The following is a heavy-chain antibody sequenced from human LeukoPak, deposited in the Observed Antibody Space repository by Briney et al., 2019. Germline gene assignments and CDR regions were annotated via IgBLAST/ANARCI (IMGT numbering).Heavy chain of an antibody. CDR2: ISSSGSTI. CDR1: GFTFSSYG. V-gene: IGHV3-48*04. CDR3: ARDLYYDILTGYYKVVGFDY. D-gene: IGHD3-9*01. J-gene: IGHJ4*02. Sequence: PGGSLRLSCAASGFTFSSYGLSWVRQAPGKGLEWVSYISSSGSTIYYADSVKGRFTISRDNAKNSLYLQMNSLRAEDTAVYYCARDLYYDILTGYYKVVGFDYWGQGTLVTVSS.